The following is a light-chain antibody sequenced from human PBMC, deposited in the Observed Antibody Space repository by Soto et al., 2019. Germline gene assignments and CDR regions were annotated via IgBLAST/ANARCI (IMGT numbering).Light chain of an antibody. CDR1: QSLLHSNGYNY. CDR2: LGS. V-gene: IGKV2-28*01. CDR3: MQALQTPLT. Sequence: DIVMTQSPLSLAVTPGEPASISCRSSQSLLHSNGYNYFDWYLQKPGQSPQLLIYLGSNRAPGVPVRFNGSGSGTDFTLKISRVEAEDVGVYYCMQALQTPLTFGGGTKVEIK. J-gene: IGKJ4*01.